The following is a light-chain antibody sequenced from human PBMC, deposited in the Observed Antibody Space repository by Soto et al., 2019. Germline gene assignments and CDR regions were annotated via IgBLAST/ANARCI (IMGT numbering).Light chain of an antibody. V-gene: IGKV3-20*01. CDR1: QSVSNNY. Sequence: IVLTQSPGTLSLSPWERATLYCRASQSVSNNYLAWYQQKPGQAPRLLIYGASNRATGIPDKFSGSGSGTDFTLTINRLEPKDFAVYYWQQYGSSGTFGKGTKVEIK. CDR3: QQYGSSGT. J-gene: IGKJ1*01. CDR2: GAS.